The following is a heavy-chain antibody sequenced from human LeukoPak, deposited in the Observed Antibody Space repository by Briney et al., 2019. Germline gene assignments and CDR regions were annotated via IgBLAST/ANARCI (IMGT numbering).Heavy chain of an antibody. CDR3: ARVLRYFDWLTDYFDY. CDR2: IKQDGSER. D-gene: IGHD3-9*01. J-gene: IGHJ4*02. Sequence: PGGSLRLSCAVSGFIFSSNWMSWVRQAPGKGLEWVANIKQDGSERYYVDSVKGRFTIARDNAKNSLYLQMNSLRAEHTAVNYCARVLRYFDWLTDYFDYWGQGNLVTVSS. CDR1: GFIFSSNW. V-gene: IGHV3-7*01.